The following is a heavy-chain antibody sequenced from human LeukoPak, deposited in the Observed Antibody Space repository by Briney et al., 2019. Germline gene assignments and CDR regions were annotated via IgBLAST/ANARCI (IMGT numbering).Heavy chain of an antibody. D-gene: IGHD4-17*01. CDR2: IYTSGST. Sequence: SETLSLTCTVSGGSISSYYWSWIRQPAGKGLEWIGRIYTSGSTNYNPSLRSRVTMSVDPSKNQFSLKLSSVTAADTAVYYCARTYGDYVWNYYYMDVWGQGALVTVSS. V-gene: IGHV4-4*07. CDR3: ARTYGDYVWNYYYMDV. J-gene: IGHJ6*03. CDR1: GGSISSYY.